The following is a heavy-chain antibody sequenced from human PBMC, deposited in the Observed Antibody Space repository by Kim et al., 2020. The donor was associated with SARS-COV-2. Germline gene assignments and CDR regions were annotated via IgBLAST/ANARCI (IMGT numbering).Heavy chain of an antibody. CDR3: ARGSEAAGPDY. V-gene: IGHV7-4-1*02. CDR2: P. D-gene: IGHD6-25*01. J-gene: IGHJ4*02. Sequence: PTYAQGFTGRFVFSLDTSVSTAYLQISRLKAEDTAVYYCARGSEAAGPDYWGQGTLVTVSS.